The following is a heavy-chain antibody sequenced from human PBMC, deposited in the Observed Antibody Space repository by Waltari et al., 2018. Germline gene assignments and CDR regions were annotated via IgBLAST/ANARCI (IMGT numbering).Heavy chain of an antibody. CDR3: AASPSSSWYWFDP. CDR1: GDSISNSY. V-gene: IGHV4-59*03. D-gene: IGHD6-13*01. CDR2: IYYTGTT. Sequence: QVQLQESGPGLVKPSETLSLTCTVSGDSISNSYWNWIRQPPGKGPEWIGYIYYTGTTKYNPSLKSRVTISLDTSKNQFSLKVTSMTAADMAVYYCAASPSSSWYWFDPWGPGTLVTVSS. J-gene: IGHJ5*02.